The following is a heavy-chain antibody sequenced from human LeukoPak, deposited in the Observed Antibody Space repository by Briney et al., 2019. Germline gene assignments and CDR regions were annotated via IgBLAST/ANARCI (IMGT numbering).Heavy chain of an antibody. CDR3: ARRRAYNDYAAGLYYYFMDV. V-gene: IGHV4-59*01. CDR1: GGSINSYY. CDR2: IYYTGST. D-gene: IGHD4-17*01. Sequence: SETLSLTCSVSGGSINSYYWSWIRQPPGEGLEWIGFIYYTGSTNYDPSLRSRVTISVDTSKNQVSLKLSFVTAADTAVYYCARRRAYNDYAAGLYYYFMDVWGKGTTVVVSS. J-gene: IGHJ6*03.